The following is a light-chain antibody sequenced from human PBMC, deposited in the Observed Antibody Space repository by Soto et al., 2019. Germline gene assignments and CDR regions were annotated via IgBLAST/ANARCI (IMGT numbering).Light chain of an antibody. Sequence: QSVLTQPPSASGTPGQRVTISCSGSSSNVGSNTVSWYQQLPGTAPKVLIYSDDQRPSEVPDRFSGSRSGSSASLAISGLQSGDEADYYCASWEDSLNGWVIGGGTKLTVL. J-gene: IGLJ3*02. CDR2: SDD. CDR3: ASWEDSLNGWV. CDR1: SSNVGSNT. V-gene: IGLV1-44*01.